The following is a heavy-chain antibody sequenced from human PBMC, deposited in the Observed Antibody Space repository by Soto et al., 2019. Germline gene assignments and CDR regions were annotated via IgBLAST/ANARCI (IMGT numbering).Heavy chain of an antibody. CDR1: GFTFSRYG. D-gene: IGHD3-10*01. Sequence: VGLLRLSGAASGFTFSRYGMHWVRQARGKGLEWVAVIWYDGSNKYYADSVKGRFTISRDDSKNTLYLQMNSLKTEATAVYYCTTDRPMVPGFDPWGQGTLVTVSS. CDR3: TTDRPMVPGFDP. V-gene: IGHV3-33*01. J-gene: IGHJ5*02. CDR2: IWYDGSNK.